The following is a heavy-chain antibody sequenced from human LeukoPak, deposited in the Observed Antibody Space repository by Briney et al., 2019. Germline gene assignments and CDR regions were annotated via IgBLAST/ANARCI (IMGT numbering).Heavy chain of an antibody. Sequence: GGSLRLSCAASGFTFSSYGMHWVRQAPGKGLEWVAVNRSNKYYADSVKGRWSSSRNNSKNTLNRQRKRVRADDTAVYYCAKGAGATITLGYFDYWGQGTLVTVSS. J-gene: IGHJ4*02. V-gene: IGHV3-33*06. CDR1: GFTFSSYG. D-gene: IGHD5-24*01. CDR2: NRSNK. CDR3: AKGAGATITLGYFDY.